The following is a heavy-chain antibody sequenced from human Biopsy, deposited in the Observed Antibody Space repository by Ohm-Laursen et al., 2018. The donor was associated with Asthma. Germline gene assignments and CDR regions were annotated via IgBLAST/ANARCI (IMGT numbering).Heavy chain of an antibody. CDR1: GGSIGIYY. J-gene: IGHJ3*01. CDR3: ARVRGAFYESSVKNAFDV. V-gene: IGHV4-59*01. Sequence: GTLSLTCTVSGGSIGIYYWSWIRQPPGKGREYIGYTHYSGTTNTDPSLTGRVTMSVDTSKNQFSLKVTSVTAADTAVYFCARVRGAFYESSVKNAFDVWGQGTMVTVSS. CDR2: THYSGTT. D-gene: IGHD3-22*01.